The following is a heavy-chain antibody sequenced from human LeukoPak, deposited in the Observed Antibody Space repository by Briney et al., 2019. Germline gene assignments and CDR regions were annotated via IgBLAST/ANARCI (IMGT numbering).Heavy chain of an antibody. D-gene: IGHD6-6*01. J-gene: IGHJ5*02. Sequence: PSETLSLTCTVSGGSISSYYWSWIRQPAGKGLEWIGRIYTSGSTNYNPSLKSRVTMSVDTSKNQFSLKLSSVTAADTAVYYCARGAYSSSSSRFHPNPKFDPWGQGTLVTVSS. CDR1: GGSISSYY. CDR2: IYTSGST. V-gene: IGHV4-4*07. CDR3: ARGAYSSSSSRFHPNPKFDP.